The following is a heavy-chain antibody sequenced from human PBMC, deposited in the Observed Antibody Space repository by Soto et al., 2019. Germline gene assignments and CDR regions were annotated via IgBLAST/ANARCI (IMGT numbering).Heavy chain of an antibody. V-gene: IGHV1-69*06. D-gene: IGHD6-13*01. CDR1: GGTFSSYA. CDR2: IIPIFGTA. CDR3: ARGYAGNVFDS. Sequence: QVQLVQSGAEVKKPGSSVKVSCKASGGTFSSYAISWVRQAPGQGLEWMGGIIPIFGTANYAQMFQGRVTNTADKSTSTAYLELISLRSEDTAVYYCARGYAGNVFDSWGQGTLVTVSS. J-gene: IGHJ4*02.